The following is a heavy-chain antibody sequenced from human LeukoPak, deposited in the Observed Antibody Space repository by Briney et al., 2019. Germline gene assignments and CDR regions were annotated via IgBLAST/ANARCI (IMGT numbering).Heavy chain of an antibody. CDR1: GGSISSYY. CDR3: ANGYSYGRFDY. V-gene: IGHV4-4*07. J-gene: IGHJ4*02. D-gene: IGHD5-18*01. Sequence: SETLSLTCTVSGGSISSYYWSWIRQPAGKGLEWIGRIYTSGSTNYNPSLKSRVTMSVDTSKNQFSLKLSSVTAADAAVYYCANGYSYGRFDYWGQGTLVTVSS. CDR2: IYTSGST.